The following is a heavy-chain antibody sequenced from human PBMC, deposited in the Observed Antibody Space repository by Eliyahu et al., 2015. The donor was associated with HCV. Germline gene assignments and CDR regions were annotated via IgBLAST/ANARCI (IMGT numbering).Heavy chain of an antibody. D-gene: IGHD5-18*01. CDR2: ISWNSGDI. J-gene: IGHJ4*02. CDR1: GFQFDDYA. CDR3: TKDSVMQGWGVALESGYT. Sequence: EVQLVESGGGWEQPGRSLRLACKIPGFQFDDYAMHWVRQGPGKGLEWVAGISWNSGDIAYADSVKGRFTISRDNAQNSLFLQMDSLRTEDTALYYCTKDSVMQGWGVALESGYTWGQGTRVSVSS. V-gene: IGHV3-9*01.